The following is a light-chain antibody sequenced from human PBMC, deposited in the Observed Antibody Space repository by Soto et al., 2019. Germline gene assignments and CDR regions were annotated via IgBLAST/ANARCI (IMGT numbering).Light chain of an antibody. V-gene: IGKV3-20*01. CDR2: GAS. Sequence: IVLTQSPATLSVSPGERATLSCRASQSVSSNLAWHQQRPGQAPRLLIYGASTRATGVPARFSGSGSGTDFTLTISRLEPEDFAVYYCQQYGSSPWSFGQGTKVDIK. CDR3: QQYGSSPWS. CDR1: QSVSSN. J-gene: IGKJ1*01.